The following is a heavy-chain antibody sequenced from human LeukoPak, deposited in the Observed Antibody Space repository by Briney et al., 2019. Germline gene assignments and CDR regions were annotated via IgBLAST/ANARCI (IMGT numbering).Heavy chain of an antibody. D-gene: IGHD5-18*01. V-gene: IGHV5-51*01. Sequence: GESLKISRKGSGYSFTNYWIGWVRQMPGKGLEWMGIIYPGDSDIRYSPSFQGQVTISADKSISTAYLQWSSLKASDTAMYYCARHRGRSYGNFDYWGQGTLVTVSS. CDR3: ARHRGRSYGNFDY. J-gene: IGHJ4*02. CDR2: IYPGDSDI. CDR1: GYSFTNYW.